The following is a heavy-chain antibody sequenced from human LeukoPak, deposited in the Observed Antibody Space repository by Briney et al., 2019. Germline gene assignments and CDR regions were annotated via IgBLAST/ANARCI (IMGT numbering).Heavy chain of an antibody. D-gene: IGHD3-3*01. Sequence: GGSLRLSCAASGFTFSIYWMNWVRQAPGKGLEWVAHIQQDGGEKYYVDSVKGRFTISRDNAKNSLFLQMNSLRAEDTAVYYCARYYDFWSGYYPFDYWGQGTLVTVSS. J-gene: IGHJ4*02. CDR1: GFTFSIYW. CDR2: IQQDGGEK. V-gene: IGHV3-7*01. CDR3: ARYYDFWSGYYPFDY.